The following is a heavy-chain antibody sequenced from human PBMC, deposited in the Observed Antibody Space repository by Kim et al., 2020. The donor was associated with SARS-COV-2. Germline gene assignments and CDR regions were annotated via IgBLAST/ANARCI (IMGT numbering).Heavy chain of an antibody. CDR2: MDYSGSP. CDR1: DDSSRIYY. D-gene: IGHD2-21*01. V-gene: IGHV4-59*01. Sequence: SETLSLTCTVSDDSSRIYYWTWIRQPPGKGLEWIGYMDYSGSPKYNPSLRGRVTMSADTSKDQFSLNLSSVNAADTAVYYSATVRHRGRLDYLVQG. J-gene: IGHJ4*02. CDR3: ATVRHRGRLDY.